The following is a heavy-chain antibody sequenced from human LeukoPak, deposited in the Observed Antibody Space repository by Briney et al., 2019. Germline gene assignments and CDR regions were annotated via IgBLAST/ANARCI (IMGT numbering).Heavy chain of an antibody. D-gene: IGHD6-19*01. J-gene: IGHJ3*02. CDR2: IRYDGSNK. V-gene: IGHV3-30*02. Sequence: PGGSLRLSCAASGFTFSSYGMHWVRQASGKGLEWVAFIRYDGSNKYYADSVKGRFTISRDNSKNTLYLQMNSLRAEDTAVYYCAKDSSSGWYFDAFDIWAKGQWSPSLQ. CDR3: AKDSSSGWYFDAFDI. CDR1: GFTFSSYG.